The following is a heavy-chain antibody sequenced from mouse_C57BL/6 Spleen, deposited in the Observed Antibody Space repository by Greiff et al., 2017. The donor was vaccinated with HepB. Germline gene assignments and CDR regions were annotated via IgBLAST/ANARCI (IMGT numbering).Heavy chain of an antibody. CDR2: IDPSDSYT. D-gene: IGHD1-1*01. CDR3: GTTVVAPGWYFDV. Sequence: QVQLQQPGAELVKPGASVKLSCKASGYTFTSYWMQWVKQRPGQGLEWIGEIDPSDSYTNYNQKFKGKATLTVDTSSSTAYMQLSSLTSEDAAVYYCGTTVVAPGWYFDVWGTGTTVTVSS. J-gene: IGHJ1*03. V-gene: IGHV1-50*01. CDR1: GYTFTSYW.